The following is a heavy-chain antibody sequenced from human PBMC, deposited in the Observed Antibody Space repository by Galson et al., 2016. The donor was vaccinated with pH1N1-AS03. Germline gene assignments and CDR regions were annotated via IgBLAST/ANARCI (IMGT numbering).Heavy chain of an antibody. CDR2: IYPGDSDT. Sequence: QSGAEVKKPGESLMISCKASGFRFTTYWIAWVRQLPGKGLEWMGFIYPGDSDTKYSLSFQGQVTISADKYISTAYLRWNSLKASDTAMYYCARGDGYNYYFDYWGQGTLVTVSS. CDR1: GFRFTTYW. J-gene: IGHJ4*02. CDR3: ARGDGYNYYFDY. V-gene: IGHV5-51*03. D-gene: IGHD5-24*01.